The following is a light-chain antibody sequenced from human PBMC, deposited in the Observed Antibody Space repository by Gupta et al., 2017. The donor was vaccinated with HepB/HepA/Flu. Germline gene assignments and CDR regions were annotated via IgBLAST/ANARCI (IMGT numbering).Light chain of an antibody. V-gene: IGKV1-9*01. CDR2: AAS. Sequence: DIQVTESPSFLSASVGARVTITCRASQGISSYLAWYQQKPGKAPKLLIYAASTLQSGVPSRFSGSGSGTEFTLTISSLQPEDFATYYCQQRNSYPITFGQGTRLEIK. CDR3: QQRNSYPIT. CDR1: QGISSY. J-gene: IGKJ5*01.